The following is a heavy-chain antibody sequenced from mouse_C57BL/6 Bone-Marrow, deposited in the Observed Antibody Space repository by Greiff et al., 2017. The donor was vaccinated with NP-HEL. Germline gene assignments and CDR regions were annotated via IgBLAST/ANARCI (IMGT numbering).Heavy chain of an antibody. J-gene: IGHJ4*01. Sequence: EVQLQQSGPELVKPGASVKISCKASGYTFTDYYMNWVKQSHGKSLEWIGDINPNNGGTSYNQKFKGKATLTVDKSSSTAYMELRSLTSEDSAVYYCARGTVVAPNAMDYWGQGTSVTVSS. D-gene: IGHD1-1*01. CDR2: INPNNGGT. CDR1: GYTFTDYY. V-gene: IGHV1-26*01. CDR3: ARGTVVAPNAMDY.